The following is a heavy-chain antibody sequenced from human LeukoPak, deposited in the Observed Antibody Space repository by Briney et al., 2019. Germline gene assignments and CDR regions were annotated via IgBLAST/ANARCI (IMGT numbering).Heavy chain of an antibody. CDR2: INPSGGST. Sequence: ASVNASCKASGYTFTSYYMHWVRQAPGQGLEWMGIINPSGGSTSYAQKFQGRVTMTRDTSTSTVYMELSSLRSEDTAVYYCARLWAYYYDSSGTGYSDYWGQGTLVTVSS. D-gene: IGHD3-22*01. CDR1: GYTFTSYY. J-gene: IGHJ4*02. CDR3: ARLWAYYYDSSGTGYSDY. V-gene: IGHV1-46*01.